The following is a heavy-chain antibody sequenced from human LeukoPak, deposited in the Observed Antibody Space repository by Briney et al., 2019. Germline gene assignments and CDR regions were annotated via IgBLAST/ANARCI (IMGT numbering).Heavy chain of an antibody. V-gene: IGHV1-69*01. Sequence: SVTVPFTSSAGTFSIYAISWVRQAPGQGLEWMGGIILIFGTANYAQKFQGRVTITADECTITAYMELSSLRSEDTAVYYCAPSRDYSGSGWYTPDYWSQGTLVTVSS. D-gene: IGHD6-19*01. CDR3: APSRDYSGSGWYTPDY. CDR1: AGTFSIYA. CDR2: IILIFGTA. J-gene: IGHJ4*02.